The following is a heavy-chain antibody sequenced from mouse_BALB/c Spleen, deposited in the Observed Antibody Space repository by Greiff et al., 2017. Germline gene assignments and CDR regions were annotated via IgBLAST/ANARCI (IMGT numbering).Heavy chain of an antibody. V-gene: IGHV1-80*01. CDR2: IYPGDGDT. D-gene: IGHD2-14*01. J-gene: IGHJ3*01. CDR1: GYAFSSYW. CDR3: ASRYDEAWFAY. Sequence: VQLQQSGAELVRPGSSVKISCTASGYAFSSYWMNWVKQRPGQGLEWIGQIYPGDGDTNYNGKFKGKATLTADKSSSTAYMQLSSLTSEDSAVYFCASRYDEAWFAYWGQGTLVTVSA.